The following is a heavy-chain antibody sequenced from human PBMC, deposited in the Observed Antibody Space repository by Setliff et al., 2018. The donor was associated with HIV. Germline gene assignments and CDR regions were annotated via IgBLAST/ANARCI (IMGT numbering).Heavy chain of an antibody. Sequence: KTGGSLRLSCAASGFTFSDYYMSWIRQAPGKGLEWVSYISNSGNTIYYADSVKGRFTISRDNAKNSLYLQMNSLRAEDTAVYYCARGGASRWLQLDFDYWGQGTLVTVSS. CDR2: ISNSGNTI. J-gene: IGHJ4*02. CDR3: ARGGASRWLQLDFDY. CDR1: GFTFSDYY. V-gene: IGHV3-11*04. D-gene: IGHD5-12*01.